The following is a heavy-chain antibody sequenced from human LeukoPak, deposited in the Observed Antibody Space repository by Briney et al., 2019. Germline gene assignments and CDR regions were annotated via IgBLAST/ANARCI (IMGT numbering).Heavy chain of an antibody. CDR2: ISGSGGST. D-gene: IGHD3-3*01. J-gene: IGHJ4*02. Sequence: PGGSLTLSCAASGFTFSSFAMSWVRQAPGQGLEWVSAISGSGGSTYYADSVKGRFTISRDNSKNTLYLQMNSLRAEDTAVYYCAKGQGVLRFLEWLPTGGYWGQGTLVTVSS. CDR1: GFTFSSFA. V-gene: IGHV3-23*01. CDR3: AKGQGVLRFLEWLPTGGY.